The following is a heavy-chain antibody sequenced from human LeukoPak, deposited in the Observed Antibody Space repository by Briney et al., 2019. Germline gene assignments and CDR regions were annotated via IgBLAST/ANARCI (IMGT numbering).Heavy chain of an antibody. CDR2: IKQDGSEK. J-gene: IGHJ4*02. CDR3: ARREGQWLEPFGY. V-gene: IGHV3-7*01. D-gene: IGHD6-19*01. CDR1: GFTFSRYS. Sequence: SGGSLRLSCAASGFTFSRYSMSWVRQAPGKGLEWVANIKQDGSEKYYVDPVKGRFTIFRDNAKNSLYLQMNSLRAEDTAVYYCARREGQWLEPFGYWGQGTLVTVSS.